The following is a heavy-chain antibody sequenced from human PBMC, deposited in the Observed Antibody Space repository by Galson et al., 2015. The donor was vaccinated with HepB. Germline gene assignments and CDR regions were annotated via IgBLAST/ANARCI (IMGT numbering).Heavy chain of an antibody. V-gene: IGHV3-7*03. CDR3: TRLQAYAFDL. J-gene: IGHJ3*01. CDR2: INQGGGEN. Sequence: SLRLSCAASGSRSDSHFMAWVRQTPVKGLEWVADINQGGGENFYLDSVKGRFTISRDNAKNSVYLQMSSLTAEDTAVYYCTRLQAYAFDLWGQGTMVTVSS. CDR1: GSRSDSHF.